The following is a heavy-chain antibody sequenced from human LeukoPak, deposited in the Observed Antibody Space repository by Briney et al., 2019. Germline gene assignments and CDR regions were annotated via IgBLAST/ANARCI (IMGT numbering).Heavy chain of an antibody. D-gene: IGHD1-26*01. V-gene: IGHV4-39*01. Sequence: SETLSLTCTVSGGSISSSSYYWGWIRQPPGKGLEWIGSIYYSGSTYYNPSLKGRVTISVDTSKNQFSLKPSSVTAADTAVYYCARHDVVGATTGLRSDAFDIWGQGTMVTVSS. CDR1: GGSISSSSYY. CDR3: ARHDVVGATTGLRSDAFDI. CDR2: IYYSGST. J-gene: IGHJ3*02.